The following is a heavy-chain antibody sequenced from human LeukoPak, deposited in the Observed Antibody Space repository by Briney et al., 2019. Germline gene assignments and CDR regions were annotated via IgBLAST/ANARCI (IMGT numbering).Heavy chain of an antibody. CDR2: ISSSSSYI. Sequence: GGSLRLSCAASGFTFSSYSMNWVRQAPGKGLEWVSSISSSSSYIYYADSVKGRFTISRDNAKNSLYLQMNSLRAEDTAVYYCAREDIVVVPAAIGYYYYYYMDVWGKGTTVTVSS. CDR3: AREDIVVVPAAIGYYYYYYMDV. D-gene: IGHD2-2*02. V-gene: IGHV3-21*01. CDR1: GFTFSSYS. J-gene: IGHJ6*03.